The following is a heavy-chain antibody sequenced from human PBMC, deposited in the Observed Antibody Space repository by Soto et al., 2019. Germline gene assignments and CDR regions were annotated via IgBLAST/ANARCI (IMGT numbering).Heavy chain of an antibody. CDR1: GGSISSYY. CDR2: IYYSGST. D-gene: IGHD2-8*02. CDR3: ARLLGDHPPLKYYYGMDV. V-gene: IGHV4-59*01. J-gene: IGHJ6*02. Sequence: SETLSLTRTVSGGSISSYYWSWIRQPPGKGLEWIGYIYYSGSTNYNPSLKSRVTISVDTSKNQFSLKLSSVTAADTAVYYCARLLGDHPPLKYYYGMDVWGQGTTVTVSS.